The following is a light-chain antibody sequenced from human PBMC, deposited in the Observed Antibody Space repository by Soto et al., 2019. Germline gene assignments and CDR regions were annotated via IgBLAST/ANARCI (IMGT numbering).Light chain of an antibody. CDR2: SSN. CDR3: AECYDSLSALV. J-gene: IGLJ1*01. Sequence: QSVLTQPPSASGTPGQRVTISCSGSSSNIGINTVNWYQQLPGTAPKLLIYSSNQRPSGVPDRFSGSKSGTSASLAISGLESYDEDDYYCAECYDSLSALVFGNGTKVTVL. V-gene: IGLV1-44*01. CDR1: SSNIGINT.